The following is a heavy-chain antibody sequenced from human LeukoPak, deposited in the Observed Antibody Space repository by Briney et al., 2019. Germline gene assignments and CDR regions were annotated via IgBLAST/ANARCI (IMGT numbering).Heavy chain of an antibody. CDR3: ARHDFADSSGYYYYFDY. Sequence: SETLSLTCTVSGGSISSSSYYWGWIPQPPGKGLEWIGSIYYSGSTYYNPSIKRRVTISVDTSKNQFSLKLSSVTAADTAVYYCARHDFADSSGYYYYFDYWGQGTLVTVSS. CDR2: IYYSGST. J-gene: IGHJ4*02. V-gene: IGHV4-39*01. D-gene: IGHD3-22*01. CDR1: GGSISSSSYY.